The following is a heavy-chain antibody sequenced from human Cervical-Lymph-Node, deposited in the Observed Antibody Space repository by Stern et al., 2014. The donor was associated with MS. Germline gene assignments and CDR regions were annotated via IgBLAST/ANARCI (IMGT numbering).Heavy chain of an antibody. CDR3: ASAYSSSHYYFDY. CDR2: IWYDGSNP. V-gene: IGHV3-33*01. Sequence: QMQLVQSGGGVVQPGRYLRLSCAASGFSFSRYAMHWVRQAPGKGLEWGALIWYDGSNPYYADSVTGRFTISRDNFKNTLYLQMNSLRAEDTAVYYCASAYSSSHYYFDYWGQGTLVTVSS. D-gene: IGHD6-13*01. J-gene: IGHJ4*02. CDR1: GFSFSRYA.